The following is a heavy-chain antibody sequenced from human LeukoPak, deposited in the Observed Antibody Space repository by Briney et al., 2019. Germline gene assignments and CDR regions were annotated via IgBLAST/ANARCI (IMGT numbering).Heavy chain of an antibody. CDR2: IRYDGSNK. CDR3: AKDRVNRGIAVAGTSAFDI. CDR1: GFTFSTYG. V-gene: IGHV3-30*02. D-gene: IGHD6-19*01. Sequence: PGGSLRLSCAASGFTFSTYGMHWVRQAPGKGLEWVAFIRYDGSNKYYADSVKGRFTISRDNSKNTLYLQMNSLRAEDTAVYYCAKDRVNRGIAVAGTSAFDIWGQGTMVTVSS. J-gene: IGHJ3*02.